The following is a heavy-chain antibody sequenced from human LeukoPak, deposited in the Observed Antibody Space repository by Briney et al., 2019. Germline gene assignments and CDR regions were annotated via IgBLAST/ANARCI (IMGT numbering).Heavy chain of an antibody. J-gene: IGHJ6*03. D-gene: IGHD2-15*01. CDR1: GFTFSSYA. CDR2: ISGSGGST. V-gene: IGHV3-23*01. CDR3: AKVGAEYCSGGSCYSHYYYYYMDV. Sequence: GGSLRLSCAASGFTFSSYAMSWVRQAPGKGLEWVSAISGSGGSTYYADSVKGRFTISRDNSKNTLYLQMNSLRAEDTAVYYCAKVGAEYCSGGSCYSHYYYYYMDVWGKGTTVTISS.